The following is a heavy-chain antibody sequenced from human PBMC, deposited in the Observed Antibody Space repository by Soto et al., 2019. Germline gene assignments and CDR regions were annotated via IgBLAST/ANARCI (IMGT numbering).Heavy chain of an antibody. J-gene: IGHJ4*02. CDR2: IGGRGSPQ. CDR1: GFTFSDYY. CDR3: AKQSKWSSTSCYSGGSTCPLDC. V-gene: IGHV3-11*01. Sequence: GGSLRLSCAASGFTFSDYYVTWLRQAPGRGLEWLGYIGGRGSPQSYADSVKGRFTISRDNAKNSLYLQMDSLRVEDTAVYYCAKQSKWSSTSCYSGGSTCPLDCWGQGTLVTVSS. D-gene: IGHD2-2*02.